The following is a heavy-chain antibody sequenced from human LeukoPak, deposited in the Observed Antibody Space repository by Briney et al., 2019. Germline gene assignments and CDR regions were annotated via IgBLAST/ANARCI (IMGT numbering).Heavy chain of an antibody. CDR1: GVPLSSGDYY. V-gene: IGHV4-30-4*08. CDR3: AREISGSYYVDY. Sequence: SQTLSLTCTVSGVPLSSGDYYWSWIRQPRGKGLEWIRYVYYCGSTYYNPSLKSRVTISVDTSKNQSVLKLSSVTAADAAVYYCAREISGSYYVDYWGQGTLVTVSS. J-gene: IGHJ4*02. D-gene: IGHD1-26*01. CDR2: VYYCGST.